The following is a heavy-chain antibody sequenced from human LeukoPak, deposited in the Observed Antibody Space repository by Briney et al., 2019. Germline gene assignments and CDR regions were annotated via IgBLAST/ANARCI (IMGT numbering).Heavy chain of an antibody. D-gene: IGHD3-3*01. CDR2: IYHSGST. J-gene: IGHJ4*02. V-gene: IGHV4-38-2*02. CDR3: ARSYYDFWSGYPSSNFDY. Sequence: SETLSLTCTVSGYSISSGYYWGWIRQPPGKGLEWIGSIYHSGSTYYNPSLKSRVTISVDTSKNQFSLKLSSVTAADTAVYYCARSYYDFWSGYPSSNFDYWGQGTLVTVSS. CDR1: GYSISSGYY.